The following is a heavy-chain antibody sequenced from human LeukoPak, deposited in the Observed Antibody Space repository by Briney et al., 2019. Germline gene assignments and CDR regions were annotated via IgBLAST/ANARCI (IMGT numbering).Heavy chain of an antibody. CDR2: IYSGGST. Sequence: GGSLRLSCAASEFTVSSNYMSWVRQAPGKGLEWVSSIYSGGSTYYADSLKGRFTISRDNSKNSLYLQMNSLRVEDTAVYYCAKDRYYEIRGWFDPWGQGTLVTVSS. V-gene: IGHV3-66*02. CDR1: EFTVSSNY. J-gene: IGHJ5*02. D-gene: IGHD3-9*01. CDR3: AKDRYYEIRGWFDP.